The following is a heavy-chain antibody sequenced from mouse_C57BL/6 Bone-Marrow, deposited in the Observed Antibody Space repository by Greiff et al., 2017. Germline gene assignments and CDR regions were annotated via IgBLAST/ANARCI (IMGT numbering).Heavy chain of an antibody. Sequence: EVHLVESGGGLVQPGGSMKLSCAASGFTFSDAWMDWVRQSPEKGLEWVAEIRNKANNHATYYAESVKGRFTISSDDSKSSVYMQMNSLRAEDTGIYYCTRLYYGSSSPWFAYWGQGTLVTVSA. V-gene: IGHV6-6*01. J-gene: IGHJ3*01. CDR3: TRLYYGSSSPWFAY. CDR1: GFTFSDAW. D-gene: IGHD1-1*01. CDR2: IRNKANNHAT.